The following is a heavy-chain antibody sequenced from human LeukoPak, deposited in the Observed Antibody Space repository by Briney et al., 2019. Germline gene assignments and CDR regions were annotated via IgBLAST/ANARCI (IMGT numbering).Heavy chain of an antibody. CDR2: IKQDGSEK. V-gene: IGHV3-7*03. D-gene: IGHD5-18*01. Sequence: GGSLRLSCAASGFTFSSYWMSWVRQAPGKGLEWVANIKQDGSEKYYVDSVKGRFTISRDNAKNSLYLQMNSLRAEDTALYHCARGYSYGFYYGMDVWGQGTTVTVSS. CDR1: GFTFSSYW. CDR3: ARGYSYGFYYGMDV. J-gene: IGHJ6*02.